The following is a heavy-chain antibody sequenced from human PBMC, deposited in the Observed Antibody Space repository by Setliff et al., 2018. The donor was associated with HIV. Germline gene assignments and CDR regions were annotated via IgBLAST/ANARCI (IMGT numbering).Heavy chain of an antibody. Sequence: SETLSLTCSVSGVSVIGYYWTWMRQPPGEGLEWIANVFYGGGTTHNYNPSLKRRAPISIDASKNLLSLSLSSVAAADTAVYYCARDPYNTGRNDYWGQGALVTVSS. J-gene: IGHJ4*02. CDR3: ARDPYNTGRNDY. V-gene: IGHV4-59*02. CDR2: VFYGGGTTH. D-gene: IGHD1-20*01. CDR1: GVSVIGYY.